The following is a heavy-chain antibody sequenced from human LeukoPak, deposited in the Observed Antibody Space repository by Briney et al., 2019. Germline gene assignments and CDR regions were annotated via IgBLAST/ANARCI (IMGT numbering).Heavy chain of an antibody. CDR2: IYYSGST. Sequence: SETLSLTCTVSGGSISSSSYYWGWIRQPPGKGLEWIGSIYYSGSTYYNPSLKSRVTISVDTSKNQFSLKLSSVTAADTAVYYCARVQDWNYVVGYYMDVWGKGTTVTISS. CDR3: ARVQDWNYVVGYYMDV. D-gene: IGHD1-7*01. CDR1: GGSISSSSYY. J-gene: IGHJ6*03. V-gene: IGHV4-39*07.